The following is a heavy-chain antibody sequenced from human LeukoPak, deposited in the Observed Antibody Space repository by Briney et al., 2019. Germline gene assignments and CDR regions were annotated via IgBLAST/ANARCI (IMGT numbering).Heavy chain of an antibody. CDR3: AREKGGNSGFDY. V-gene: IGHV4-59*12. CDR2: IYHSGST. Sequence: PSETLSLTCTVSGGSISSYYWSWIRQPPGKGLEWIGYIYHSGSTYYNPSLKSRVTISVDRSKNQFSLKLSSVTAADTAVYYCAREKGGNSGFDYWGQGTLVTVSS. J-gene: IGHJ4*02. CDR1: GGSISSYY. D-gene: IGHD4-23*01.